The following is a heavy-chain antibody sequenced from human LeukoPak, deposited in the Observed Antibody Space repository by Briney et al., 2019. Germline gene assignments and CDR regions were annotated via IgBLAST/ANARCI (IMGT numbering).Heavy chain of an antibody. CDR3: ARGYDFWRGYYMDV. V-gene: IGHV1-2*02. CDR1: GYTFTGYY. CDR2: INPNSGGT. Sequence: EASVKVSCKASGYTFTGYYMRWVRQAPGQGLEWMGWINPNSGGTNYAQKFQGRVTMTRDTSISTAYMELSRLRSDDTAVYYCARGYDFWRGYYMDVWGKGTTVTASS. D-gene: IGHD3-3*01. J-gene: IGHJ6*03.